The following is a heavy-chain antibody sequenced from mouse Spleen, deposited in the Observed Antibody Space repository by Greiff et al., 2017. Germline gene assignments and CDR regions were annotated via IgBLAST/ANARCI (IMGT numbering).Heavy chain of an antibody. J-gene: IGHJ2*01. D-gene: IGHD2-4*01. CDR1: GYSITSGYY. V-gene: IGHV3-6*01. CDR3: ARERSLSTMITTSSFDY. CDR2: ISYDGSN. Sequence: EVQLQESGPGLVKPSQSLSLTCSVTGYSITSGYYWNWIRQFPGNKLEWMGYISYDGSNNYNPSLKNRISITRDTSKNQFFLKLNSVTTEDTATYYCARERSLSTMITTSSFDYWGQGTTLTVSS.